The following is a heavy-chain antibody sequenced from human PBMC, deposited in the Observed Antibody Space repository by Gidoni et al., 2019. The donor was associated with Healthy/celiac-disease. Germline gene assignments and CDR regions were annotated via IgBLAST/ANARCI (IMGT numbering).Heavy chain of an antibody. Sequence: QVQLQASGPGLVKPSETLSLPCPVSAGSLSSYYWSGIRQPPGKGLEWIVYIDDSGSTNEDPSLKSRVNISVDTSKNQFSLKRSSVTAADTAVYYCARRPSVSYYTGLDYWGQGTLVTVSS. J-gene: IGHJ4*02. D-gene: IGHD3-10*01. V-gene: IGHV4-59*08. CDR2: IDDSGST. CDR1: AGSLSSYY. CDR3: ARRPSVSYYTGLDY.